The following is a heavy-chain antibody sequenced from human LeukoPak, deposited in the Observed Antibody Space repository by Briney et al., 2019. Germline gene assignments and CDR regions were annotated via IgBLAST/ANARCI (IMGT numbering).Heavy chain of an antibody. D-gene: IGHD4-17*01. CDR3: AKDRGDHRGYYFDY. J-gene: IGHJ4*02. Sequence: GGSLRLSCAASGFSLSSYAMSWVRQAPVKGLEWVSAISGSGGSTYYADSVKGRFTISRDSSKNTLYLQMNSLIAEDTAVYYCAKDRGDHRGYYFDYWGQGTLVTVSS. CDR1: GFSLSSYA. CDR2: ISGSGGST. V-gene: IGHV3-23*01.